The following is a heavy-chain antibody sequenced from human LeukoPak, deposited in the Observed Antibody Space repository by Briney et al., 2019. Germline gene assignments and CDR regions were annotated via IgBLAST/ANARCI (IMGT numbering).Heavy chain of an antibody. CDR1: GFTFSGYS. J-gene: IGHJ6*03. D-gene: IGHD3-10*01. Sequence: GGSLRLSCAASGFTFSGYSMNWVRQAPGKGLEWVSSISSSSSYIYYADSVKGRFTISRDNAKNSLYLQLNSLRAEDTSLYYCARGSGSGSLLDYYMDVWGKGTTVTVSS. CDR2: ISSSSSYI. V-gene: IGHV3-21*04. CDR3: ARGSGSGSLLDYYMDV.